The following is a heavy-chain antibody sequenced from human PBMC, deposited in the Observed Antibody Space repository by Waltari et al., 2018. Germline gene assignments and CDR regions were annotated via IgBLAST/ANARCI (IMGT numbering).Heavy chain of an antibody. CDR2: MNPASRST. Sequence: QVQLVQSGAEVKKPGASVTVSCKVSGYTFTDYYIHWVRQAPGQGLEWVVYMNPASRSTRFAQKLQGRITLARDTSVSTAYMELSRLTSDDTAMYYCARDSRMDSENGYDIWGQGTMVTVSS. D-gene: IGHD3-22*01. J-gene: IGHJ3*02. V-gene: IGHV1-2*02. CDR3: ARDSRMDSENGYDI. CDR1: GYTFTDYY.